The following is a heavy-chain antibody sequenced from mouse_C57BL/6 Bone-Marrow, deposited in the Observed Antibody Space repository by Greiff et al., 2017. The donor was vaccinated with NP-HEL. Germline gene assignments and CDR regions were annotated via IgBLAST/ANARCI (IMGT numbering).Heavy chain of an antibody. CDR2: IDPEDGDT. V-gene: IGHV14-1*01. J-gene: IGHJ2*01. CDR1: GFNIIDYY. D-gene: IGHD2-1*01. CDR3: TPAYGNPYYFDY. Sequence: VQLQQSGAELVRPGASVKLSCTASGFNIIDYYMHWVKQRPEQGLEWIGRIDPEDGDTEYAPKFQGKATMTADTSSNTAYLQLSSLTSEDTAVYYCTPAYGNPYYFDYWGQGTTLTVSS.